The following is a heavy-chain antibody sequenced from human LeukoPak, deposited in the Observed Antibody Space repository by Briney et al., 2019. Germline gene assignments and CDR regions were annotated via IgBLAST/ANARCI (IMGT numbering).Heavy chain of an antibody. D-gene: IGHD4-11*01. V-gene: IGHV1-46*01. CDR2: INPSGGST. CDR3: ARWTTTYLDY. Sequence: ASVKVSCKASGYTFTNYYIHWVRQAPGQGLEWMGKINPSGGSTNFAQKFQGRVTMTTDTSTITVYMELSSLRSEDTAVYYCARWTTTYLDYWGQGTLVTVSS. CDR1: GYTFTNYY. J-gene: IGHJ4*02.